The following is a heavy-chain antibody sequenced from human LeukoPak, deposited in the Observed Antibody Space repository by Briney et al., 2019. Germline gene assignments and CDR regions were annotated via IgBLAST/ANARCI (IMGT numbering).Heavy chain of an antibody. D-gene: IGHD2-2*01. J-gene: IGHJ4*02. CDR3: ARGGCSTTSCYHFDS. CDR2: INPSAGGT. CDR1: GYTFTSYY. V-gene: IGHV1-46*01. Sequence: GASVKISCKASGYTFTSYYIHWVRQAPGQGLEGMGLINPSAGGTSYAQKFQDRVTMTRDMSTTTVYLGLNSLRSEDTAVYYCARGGCSTTSCYHFDSWGQRTLVTVSS.